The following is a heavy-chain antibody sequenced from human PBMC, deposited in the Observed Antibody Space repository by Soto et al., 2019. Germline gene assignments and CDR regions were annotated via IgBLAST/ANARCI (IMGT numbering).Heavy chain of an antibody. CDR2: IYYSGST. D-gene: IGHD3-16*01. Sequence: QVQLQESGPGLVKPSQTLSLTCTVSGGSISSGDYYWSWIRQPPGKGLEWIGYIYYSGSTYYHPSLRSRVTIPVDTSMNQFSLKLSSGTAADTAVYYCARDAVWGEIVYYYYGMDVWGQGTTVTVSS. J-gene: IGHJ6*02. CDR3: ARDAVWGEIVYYYYGMDV. CDR1: GGSISSGDYY. V-gene: IGHV4-30-4*01.